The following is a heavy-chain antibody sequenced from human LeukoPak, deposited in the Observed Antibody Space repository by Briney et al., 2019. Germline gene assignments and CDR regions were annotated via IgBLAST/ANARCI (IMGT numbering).Heavy chain of an antibody. CDR1: GGSISRHF. D-gene: IGHD3-22*01. CDR2: IHYSGRT. CDR3: ARLLDNDSSGDPDTFDM. V-gene: IGHV4-59*11. J-gene: IGHJ3*02. Sequence: SETLSLTCSVSGGSISRHFWSWIRQPPGKGLDWIAFIHYSGRTKCNPSLQSRVTISIDTSENNFSLKLTSVTAADTAVYYCARLLDNDSSGDPDTFDMWGQGTVVSVSS.